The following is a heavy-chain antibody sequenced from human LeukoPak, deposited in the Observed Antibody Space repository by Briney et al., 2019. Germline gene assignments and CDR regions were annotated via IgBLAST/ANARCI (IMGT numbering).Heavy chain of an antibody. Sequence: GGSLRLSCAASGFTFSDYYMSWIRQVPGQGLEWVSYITSSGDTIYYADSVKGRFTISRDIPENSVYLQMNSLRAEDTAVYYCAREGGNWGEGYFDYWGQGTLVTVSS. J-gene: IGHJ4*02. D-gene: IGHD7-27*01. CDR3: AREGGNWGEGYFDY. CDR1: GFTFSDYY. CDR2: ITSSGDTI. V-gene: IGHV3-11*01.